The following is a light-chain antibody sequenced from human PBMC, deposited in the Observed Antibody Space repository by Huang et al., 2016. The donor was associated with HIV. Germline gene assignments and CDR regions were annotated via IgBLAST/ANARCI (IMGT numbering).Light chain of an antibody. Sequence: DIVMTQSPDSLAVSLGERVTINCKSSQTILYNSNNKNSLAWFQQIPGQPPKLLIYWASTRVTGVPDRLSGSGSGAEFSLTISSVEAEDVALGHCQQYYSAPYTFGQGTKLEIK. CDR1: QTILYNSNNKNS. J-gene: IGKJ2*01. CDR3: QQYYSAPYT. V-gene: IGKV4-1*01. CDR2: WAS.